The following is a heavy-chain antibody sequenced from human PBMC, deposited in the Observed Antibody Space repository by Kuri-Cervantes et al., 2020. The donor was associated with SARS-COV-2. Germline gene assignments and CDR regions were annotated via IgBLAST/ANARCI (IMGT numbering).Heavy chain of an antibody. CDR3: AKDRFGVHDF. Sequence: GESLKISCAASGFTFSTYRMHWVRQAPGKGLEWVSVISFDEGDKDYADSVKGRFTISRDNSKNTLYLQMNSLRAEDTAVYYCAKDRFGVHDFWGQGTLVTVSS. CDR1: GFTFSTYR. D-gene: IGHD2-8*01. CDR2: ISFDEGDK. J-gene: IGHJ4*02. V-gene: IGHV3-30*18.